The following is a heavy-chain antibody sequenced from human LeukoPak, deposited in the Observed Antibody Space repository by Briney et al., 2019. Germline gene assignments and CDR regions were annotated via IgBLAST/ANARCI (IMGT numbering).Heavy chain of an antibody. CDR2: IYYSGST. CDR1: GGSISSYY. V-gene: IGHV4-59*01. J-gene: IGHJ2*01. Sequence: PSETLSLTCTVSGGSISSYYWSWIRQPPGKGLEWIGYIYYSGSTNYNPFLKSRVTISVDTSKNQFSLKLSSVTAADTAVYYCARTPPGDSSGYYPYWYFDLWGRGTLVTVSS. D-gene: IGHD3-22*01. CDR3: ARTPPGDSSGYYPYWYFDL.